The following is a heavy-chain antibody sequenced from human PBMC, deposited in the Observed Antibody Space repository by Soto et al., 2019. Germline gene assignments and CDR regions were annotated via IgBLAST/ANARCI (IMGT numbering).Heavy chain of an antibody. D-gene: IGHD3-10*01. CDR3: ARGRGDYDY. CDR2: INHSGST. J-gene: IGHJ4*02. CDR1: GGSFSGYY. Sequence: SETLSLSCAVYGGSFSGYYWSWIRQPPGKGLEWIGEINHSGSTNYNPSLKSRVTISVDTSKNQFSLKLSSVTAADTAVYYCARGRGDYDYWGQGTLVTVSS. V-gene: IGHV4-34*01.